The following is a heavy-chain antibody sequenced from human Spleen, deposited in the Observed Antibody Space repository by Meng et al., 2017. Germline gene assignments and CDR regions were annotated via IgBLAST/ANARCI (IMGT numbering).Heavy chain of an antibody. CDR2: IDPKSGDT. CDR1: GGTFSSYA. CDR3: VRDEDISAAGKLFGDY. J-gene: IGHJ4*02. Sequence: QVQRVALVAGVKKPGSSVKVPCKASGGTFSSYAISWVRQAPGQGLEWMGRIDPKSGDTHYAQRFQGRVTMTGDTSISTAYMELSGLRSDGTAVYYCVRDEDISAAGKLFGDYWGQGTLVTVSS. D-gene: IGHD6-13*01. V-gene: IGHV1-2*06.